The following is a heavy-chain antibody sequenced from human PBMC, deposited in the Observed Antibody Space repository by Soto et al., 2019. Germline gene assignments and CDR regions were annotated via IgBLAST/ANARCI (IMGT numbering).Heavy chain of an antibody. D-gene: IGHD3-22*01. J-gene: IGHJ4*02. Sequence: PGGSLRLSCAASGFTYTRYSMNWVRQAPGKGLEWVSTIIGSGGSTYYADSVKGRFSVSRDNSKNTLYLQMNSLRAEDTAVYYCAKDRNYYDSSGYDYWGQGTLVTVSS. V-gene: IGHV3-23*01. CDR3: AKDRNYYDSSGYDY. CDR2: IIGSGGST. CDR1: GFTYTRYS.